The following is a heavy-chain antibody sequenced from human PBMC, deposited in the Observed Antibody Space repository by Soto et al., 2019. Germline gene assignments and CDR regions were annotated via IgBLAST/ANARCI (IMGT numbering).Heavy chain of an antibody. Sequence: QVQLVQSGAEVKKPGSSVKVSCKASGGTFSSYAISWVRQAPGQGLEWMGGIIPIFGTANYAQKFQGRVTITADESTSTAYMELSSLRSEDTAVYYCASGIVVVVAATPTKAYYYSMDVWGQGTTVTVSS. CDR3: ASGIVVVVAATPTKAYYYSMDV. CDR1: GGTFSSYA. J-gene: IGHJ6*02. V-gene: IGHV1-69*01. D-gene: IGHD2-15*01. CDR2: IIPIFGTA.